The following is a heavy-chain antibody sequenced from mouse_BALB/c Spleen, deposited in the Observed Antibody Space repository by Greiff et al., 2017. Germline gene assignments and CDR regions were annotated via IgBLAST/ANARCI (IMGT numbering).Heavy chain of an antibody. CDR2: INSNGGST. J-gene: IGHJ2*01. V-gene: IGHV5-6-3*01. CDR1: GFTFSSYG. D-gene: IGHD2-2*01. Sequence: EVQRVESGGGLVQPGGSLKLSCAASGFTFSSYGMSWVRQTPDKRLELVATINSNGGSTYYPDSVKGRFTISRDNAKNTLYLQMSSLKSEDTAMYYCARDRGYDVFDYWGQGTTLTVSS. CDR3: ARDRGYDVFDY.